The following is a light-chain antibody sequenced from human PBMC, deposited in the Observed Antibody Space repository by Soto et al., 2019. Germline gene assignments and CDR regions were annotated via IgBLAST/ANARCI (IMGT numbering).Light chain of an antibody. J-gene: IGKJ1*01. V-gene: IGKV3-20*01. CDR3: QQYGSSPRT. CDR1: QSVSSGY. CDR2: GAS. Sequence: DIGLTQSPGTLYLSPGERATLSCRASQSVSSGYLAWYQQRPGQAPRLLIYGASTRATGIPDRFSGSGSGTDFTLTISRLEPEDFAVYYCQQYGSSPRTFGQGTKVDIK.